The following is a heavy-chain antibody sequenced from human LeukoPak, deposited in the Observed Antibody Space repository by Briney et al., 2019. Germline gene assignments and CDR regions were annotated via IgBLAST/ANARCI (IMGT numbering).Heavy chain of an antibody. V-gene: IGHV4-59*01. CDR3: ARRHYSGYYDYSDY. D-gene: IGHD3-22*01. J-gene: IGHJ4*02. Sequence: SETLSLTCTVSGGSISSYYWSWIRQPPGKGLEWIGYIYYSGNTDYNPSLKSRVTISLDTSKNEFSLRLSSVTAADTAVYYCARRHYSGYYDYSDYWGQGTLVTVSS. CDR2: IYYSGNT. CDR1: GGSISSYY.